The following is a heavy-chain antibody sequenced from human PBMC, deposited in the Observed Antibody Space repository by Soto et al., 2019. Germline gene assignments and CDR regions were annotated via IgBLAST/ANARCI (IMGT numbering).Heavy chain of an antibody. CDR1: GGTFTSYT. J-gene: IGHJ3*02. Sequence: SVKVSCXASGGTFTSYTISWVRHAPGQGREWMGRFIPILGIANYAQKFQGRVTITADKSTSTAYMELSSLSSEDTAVYYCARDLAAGHEYCSSTSCPYDAFDIWGQGTMVTVSS. D-gene: IGHD2-2*01. CDR2: FIPILGIA. V-gene: IGHV1-69*04. CDR3: ARDLAAGHEYCSSTSCPYDAFDI.